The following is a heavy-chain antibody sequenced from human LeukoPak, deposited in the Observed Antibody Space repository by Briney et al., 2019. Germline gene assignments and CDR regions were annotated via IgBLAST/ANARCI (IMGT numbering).Heavy chain of an antibody. CDR1: GGSFSGYY. Sequence: PSETLSLTCAVYGGSFSGYYWSWIRQPPGKGLEWIGEINHSGSTNYNPSLKSRVTISVDTSKNQFSLKLSSVTAADTAVYYCARRRSSSWYGTPFDYWGQGTLVTVSS. D-gene: IGHD6-13*01. CDR2: INHSGST. J-gene: IGHJ4*02. V-gene: IGHV4-34*01. CDR3: ARRRSSSWYGTPFDY.